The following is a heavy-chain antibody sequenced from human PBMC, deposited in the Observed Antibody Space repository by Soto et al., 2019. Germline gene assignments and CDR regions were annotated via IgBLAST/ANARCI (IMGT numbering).Heavy chain of an antibody. J-gene: IGHJ4*02. V-gene: IGHV4-59*01. CDR1: GGSISSYY. CDR2: IYYSGST. CDR3: ARGDYGDSHFDY. Sequence: QVQLQESGPGLVKPSETLSLTCTVSGGSISSYYWSWIRQPPGKGLEWIGYIYYSGSTNYNPSLKSRVTISVDTSKNQFSLKLSSVTAADTAVYYCARGDYGDSHFDYWGQGTLVTVSS. D-gene: IGHD4-17*01.